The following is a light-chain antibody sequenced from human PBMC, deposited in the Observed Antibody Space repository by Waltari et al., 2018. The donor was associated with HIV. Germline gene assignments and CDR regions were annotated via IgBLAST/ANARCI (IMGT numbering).Light chain of an antibody. J-gene: IGLJ2*01. CDR3: LLSYSGARV. V-gene: IGLV7-46*01. CDR2: DTS. CDR1: PGAVTSGHY. Sequence: QAVVTQEPSLTVSPGGTVTLTCGSSPGAVTSGHYHYWFQQKPGQAPRTRIYDTSNKHSWTPARFSGSLLGGKAALTLSGAQPEDEAEYYCLLSYSGARVFGGGTKLTVL.